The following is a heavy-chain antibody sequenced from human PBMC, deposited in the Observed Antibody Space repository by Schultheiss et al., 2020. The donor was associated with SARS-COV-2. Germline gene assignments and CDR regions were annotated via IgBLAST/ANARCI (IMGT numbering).Heavy chain of an antibody. CDR3: ARSKQQLGYWYFDL. Sequence: GESLKISCAASGFTFSSYGMHWVRQAPGKGLEWVSAISGSGGSTYYADSVKGRFTISRDNAKNTLYLQMNSLRAEDTAVYYCARSKQQLGYWYFDLWGRGTLVTVSS. J-gene: IGHJ2*01. D-gene: IGHD6-13*01. CDR1: GFTFSSYG. V-gene: IGHV3-23*01. CDR2: ISGSGGST.